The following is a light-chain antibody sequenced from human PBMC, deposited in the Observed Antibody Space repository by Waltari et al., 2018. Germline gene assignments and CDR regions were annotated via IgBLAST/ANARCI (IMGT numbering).Light chain of an antibody. V-gene: IGLV2-8*01. J-gene: IGLJ2*01. CDR1: SSDFRGYNS. CDR3: SSYAGSNNVV. CDR2: QVI. Sequence: QSALTQPPSASGAPGPPVTITCPGTSSDFRGYNSFSWYQQHPGKAPKPMIYQVITRPSGVPDRFSGSKSGNTASLTVSGLQAEDEADYYCSSYAGSNNVVFGGGTKLTVL.